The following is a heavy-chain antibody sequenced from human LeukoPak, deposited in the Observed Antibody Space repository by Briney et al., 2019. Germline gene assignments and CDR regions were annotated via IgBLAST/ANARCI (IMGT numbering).Heavy chain of an antibody. CDR1: GGSISSGGYS. CDR2: IYHSGST. Sequence: SETLSLTCAVSGGSISSGGYSWSWIRQPPGKGLEWIGYIYHSGSTYYNPSLKSRVTISVDRSKNQFSLKLSSVTAADTAVYYCATARRGYWYFDLWGRGTLVTVSS. V-gene: IGHV4-30-2*01. J-gene: IGHJ2*01. CDR3: ATARRGYWYFDL. D-gene: IGHD3-16*01.